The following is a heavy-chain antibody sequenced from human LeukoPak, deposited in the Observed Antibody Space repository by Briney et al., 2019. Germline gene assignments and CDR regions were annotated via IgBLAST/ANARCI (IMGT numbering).Heavy chain of an antibody. CDR1: GGSFSGYY. D-gene: IGHD2-8*01. V-gene: IGHV4-34*01. CDR3: ARGASGVGFDP. CDR2: INHSGST. J-gene: IGHJ5*02. Sequence: SETLSLTCAVYGGSFSGYYWSWIRQPPGKGLEWIGEINHSGSTNYNPSLKSRVTISVDTSKNQFSLKLSSVTAADTAVYYCARGASGVGFDPWDQGTLVTVSS.